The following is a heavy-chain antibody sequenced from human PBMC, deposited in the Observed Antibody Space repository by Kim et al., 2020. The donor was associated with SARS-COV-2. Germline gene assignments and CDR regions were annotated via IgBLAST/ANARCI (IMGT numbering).Heavy chain of an antibody. V-gene: IGHV4-30-2*01. Sequence: SQTLSLTCVVSGGSIRSGGYSWSWIRQAPGKGLEWIGYIDYSGSTYYSPSLKSRVTMSVDRSNNQFSLKLNSVTAADTAVYFCARETSLGSYAFDYWGRGTLAT. J-gene: IGHJ4*02. D-gene: IGHD3-16*01. CDR2: IDYSGST. CDR3: ARETSLGSYAFDY. CDR1: GGSIRSGGYS.